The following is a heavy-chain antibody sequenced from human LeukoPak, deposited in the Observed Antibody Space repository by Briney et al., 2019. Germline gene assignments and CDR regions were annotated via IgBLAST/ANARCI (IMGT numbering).Heavy chain of an antibody. CDR1: GGSLSSYF. D-gene: IGHD1-14*01. Sequence: PPETLSLPCTVSGGSLSSYFWSWLRQPPGKGLEYIGYIYYSGNTNSNPALNRRVTTSVDTSKNQFSLMLSSVTAADTTVYYCARRGSGASLEYYFDLWGRGTLVTVSS. CDR2: IYYSGNT. J-gene: IGHJ2*01. CDR3: ARRGSGASLEYYFDL. V-gene: IGHV4-59*08.